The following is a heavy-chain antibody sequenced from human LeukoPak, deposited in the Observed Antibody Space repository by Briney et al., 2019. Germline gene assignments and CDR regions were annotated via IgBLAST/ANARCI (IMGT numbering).Heavy chain of an antibody. CDR2: VSGSGGST. CDR3: ARDHLGQWLVRGPYDAFDI. Sequence: PGGSLRLSCAASGFAFSTYAMSWVRQAPGKGLEWVSTVSGSGGSTYYADSVKGRFTISRDNSKHTLYLQMNSLRAEDTALYYCARDHLGQWLVRGPYDAFDIWGQGTMVTVSS. V-gene: IGHV3-23*01. J-gene: IGHJ3*02. D-gene: IGHD6-19*01. CDR1: GFAFSTYA.